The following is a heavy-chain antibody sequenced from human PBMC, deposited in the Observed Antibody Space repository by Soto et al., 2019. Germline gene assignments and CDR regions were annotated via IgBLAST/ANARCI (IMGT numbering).Heavy chain of an antibody. V-gene: IGHV4-59*01. Sequence: LSLTCTVSGDSISTFYWGWMRQSPGKELEWIGYVYYTGSTNYDPSLKSRVTISVDRSKNQSSLKLTSANAADTAVYYCARGRTVRNYADDSSDYFYFFDYWGQGTQVTVSS. CDR1: GDSISTFY. CDR2: VYYTGST. J-gene: IGHJ4*02. CDR3: ARGRTVRNYADDSSDYFYFFDY. D-gene: IGHD3-22*01.